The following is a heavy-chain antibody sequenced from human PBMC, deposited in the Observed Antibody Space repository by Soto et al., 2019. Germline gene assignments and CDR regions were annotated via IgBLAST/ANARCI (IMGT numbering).Heavy chain of an antibody. CDR1: GFTFSSFT. J-gene: IGHJ4*02. CDR2: ISTGSSTI. V-gene: IGHV3-48*01. Sequence: EVQLVESGGGLVQPGGSLRLSCAASGFTFSSFTMNWVRQAPGKGLEWVSYISTGSSTIYYADSVKGRFTIARDNAKNSLYLQMNSLRAEATAVYYCARGHLLCTSEYFDYWGQGTLVTVSS. CDR3: ARGHLLCTSEYFDY. D-gene: IGHD2-2*01.